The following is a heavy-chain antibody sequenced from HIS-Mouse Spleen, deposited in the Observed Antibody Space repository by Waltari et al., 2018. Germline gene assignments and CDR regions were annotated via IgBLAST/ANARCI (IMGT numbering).Heavy chain of an antibody. CDR2: IYYSGST. CDR3: AREIPYSSSWYDWYFDL. Sequence: QLQLQESGPGLVKPSETLSLTCTVSGVSTSISSYYWGWVRQPPGKGLEWIGGIYYSGSTYYNPSLKSRVTISVDTSKNQFSLKLSSVTAADTAVYYCAREIPYSSSWYDWYFDLWGRGTLVTVSS. D-gene: IGHD6-13*01. V-gene: IGHV4-39*07. J-gene: IGHJ2*01. CDR1: GVSTSISSYY.